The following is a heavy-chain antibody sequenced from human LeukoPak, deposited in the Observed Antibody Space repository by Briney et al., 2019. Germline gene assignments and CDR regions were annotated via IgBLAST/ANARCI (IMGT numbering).Heavy chain of an antibody. CDR1: GGSFSGYY. CDR3: ARGANGSGSYSTGNYGMDV. Sequence: SETLSLTCAVYGGSFSGYYWSWIRQPPGKGLEWIGEINHSGSTNYNPSPKSRVTISVDTSKNQFSLKLSSVTAADTAVYYCARGANGSGSYSTGNYGMDVWGQGTTVTVSS. D-gene: IGHD3-10*01. V-gene: IGHV4-34*01. CDR2: INHSGST. J-gene: IGHJ6*02.